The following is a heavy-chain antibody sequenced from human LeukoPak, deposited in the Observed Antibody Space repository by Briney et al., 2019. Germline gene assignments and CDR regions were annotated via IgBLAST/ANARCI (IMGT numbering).Heavy chain of an antibody. CDR1: GFTFRSYG. V-gene: IGHV3-74*01. CDR3: ARDYDILTGLED. CDR2: INSDGRST. Sequence: GGSLRLSCAAYGFTFRSYGMHWVRQAPGKGLVWVSRINSDGRSTSYAVSVKGRFIISRDNAKNTLYLQMNSLRAEDTAVYYCARDYDILTGLEDWGQGTLVTVSS. J-gene: IGHJ4*02. D-gene: IGHD3-9*01.